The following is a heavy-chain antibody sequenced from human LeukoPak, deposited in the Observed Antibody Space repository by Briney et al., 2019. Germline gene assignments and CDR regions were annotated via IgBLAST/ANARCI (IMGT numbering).Heavy chain of an antibody. J-gene: IGHJ6*03. Sequence: PGGSLRLSCAASGFTFSSYGMHWVRQAPGKGLEWVAFIRYDGSNKYYADSVKGRFTISRDNSKNTLYLQMNSLRAEDTAVYYCAKAPAPIAARPWYYYYMDVWGKGTTVTVSS. D-gene: IGHD6-6*01. CDR2: IRYDGSNK. V-gene: IGHV3-30*02. CDR1: GFTFSSYG. CDR3: AKAPAPIAARPWYYYYMDV.